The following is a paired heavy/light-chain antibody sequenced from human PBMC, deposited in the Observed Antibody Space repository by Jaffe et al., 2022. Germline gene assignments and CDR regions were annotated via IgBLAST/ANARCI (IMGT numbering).Heavy chain of an antibody. CDR2: IRNKAYGGTT. Sequence: EVQLVESGGGLVQPGRSLGLSCTASGFTFADYAMSWFRQAPGKGLEWVGFIRNKAYGGTTEYAASVKGRFTISRDDSKSIAYLQMNSLKTEDTALYYCSRGTLTTLGGVTHITPFDYWGQGTLVTVSS. D-gene: IGHD3-16*01. J-gene: IGHJ4*02. CDR1: GFTFADYA. CDR3: SRGTLTTLGGVTHITPFDY. V-gene: IGHV3-49*03.
Light chain of an antibody. V-gene: IGKV2-28*01. CDR3: MQSLQTPRT. J-gene: IGKJ1*01. Sequence: DIVMTQSPLSLPVTPGEPASMSCRSSQSLLQSNGYNYLDWFLQKPGQSPQLLIYLGSNRASGVPDRFSGSGSGTDFTLKISRVEAEDVGVYYCMQSLQTPRTFGQGTKVEIK. CDR2: LGS. CDR1: QSLLQSNGYNY.